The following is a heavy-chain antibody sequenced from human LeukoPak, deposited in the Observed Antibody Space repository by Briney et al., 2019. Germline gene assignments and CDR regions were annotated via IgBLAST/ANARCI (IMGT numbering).Heavy chain of an antibody. J-gene: IGHJ4*02. CDR1: GGSFSGYY. D-gene: IGHD3-22*01. CDR2: INHSGST. Sequence: SETLSLTCAIYGGSFSGYYWSWIRQPPGKGLEGIGEINHSGSTNYNPSLKSRVTISVDTSKNQFSLKLSSVTAADTAVYYCARGPDYYDSSGLYYFDYWGQGTLVTVSS. CDR3: ARGPDYYDSSGLYYFDY. V-gene: IGHV4-34*01.